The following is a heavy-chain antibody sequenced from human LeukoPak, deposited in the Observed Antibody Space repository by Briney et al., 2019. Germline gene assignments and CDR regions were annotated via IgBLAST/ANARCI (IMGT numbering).Heavy chain of an antibody. V-gene: IGHV3-30*18. J-gene: IGHJ4*02. D-gene: IGHD2-8*01. CDR3: AKDSIVLMVYAHFDY. CDR2: ISYDGSNK. CDR1: GSTFSSYG. Sequence: GGSLRLSCAASGSTFSSYGMHWVRQAPGKGLEWVAVISYDGSNKYYADSVKGRFTISRDNSKNTLYLQMNSLRAEDTAVYYCAKDSIVLMVYAHFDYWGQGTLVTVSS.